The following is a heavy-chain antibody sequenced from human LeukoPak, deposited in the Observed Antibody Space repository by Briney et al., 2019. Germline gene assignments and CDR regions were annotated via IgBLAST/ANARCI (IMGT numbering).Heavy chain of an antibody. J-gene: IGHJ5*02. CDR2: MFSSGGAT. Sequence: SETLSLTCTVSGGSIINTYWSWIRQASGKGLEWIAYMFSSGGATNYNPFLKSRVTMSIDTSNNQFSLTLTSVTAPDTAVYFCARGHYDFDAWGQGILVTVSS. V-gene: IGHV4-59*08. D-gene: IGHD3-3*01. CDR1: GGSIINTY. CDR3: ARGHYDFDA.